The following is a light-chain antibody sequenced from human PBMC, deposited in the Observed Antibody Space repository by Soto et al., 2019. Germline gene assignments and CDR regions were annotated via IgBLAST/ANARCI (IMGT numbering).Light chain of an antibody. J-gene: IGKJ1*01. CDR3: QQYGSSPGT. CDR2: GAS. CDR1: QSVTNRY. V-gene: IGKV3-20*01. Sequence: EIVLTQSPGTLSLSPGERATLSCRATQSVTNRYLAWYQQKPGQAPRLLINGASSRATGIPDRSSGSGSGTDFTLTISRLEPEDIAVYYCQQYGSSPGTFGQGTKVEIK.